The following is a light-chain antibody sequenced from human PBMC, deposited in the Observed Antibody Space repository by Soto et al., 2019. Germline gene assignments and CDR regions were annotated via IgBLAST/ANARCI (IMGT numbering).Light chain of an antibody. CDR1: QSVFYKPHNKNF. Sequence: DIVMTQSPESLAVSLGERATMNCKSSQSVFYKPHNKNFLAWYQQKPGQPPRLLIYWATTRFSGVPDRFSGSGSGTDFTLTINSLQAEDVAVYYCQQYYNTPVTFGGGTKVDIK. CDR3: QQYYNTPVT. V-gene: IGKV4-1*01. J-gene: IGKJ4*01. CDR2: WAT.